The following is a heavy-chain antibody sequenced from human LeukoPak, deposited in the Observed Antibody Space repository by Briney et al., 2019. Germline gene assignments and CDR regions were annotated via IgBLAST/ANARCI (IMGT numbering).Heavy chain of an antibody. Sequence: PSETLSLTCAVSGGSISSGGYSWSWIRQPPGKGLELIGYIYHSGSTYYNPSLKSRVTISVDRSKNQFSLKLSSVTAADTAVYYCARAAKYCSGGSCKYYFDYWGQGTLVTVSS. CDR1: GGSISSGGYS. CDR2: IYHSGST. CDR3: ARAAKYCSGGSCKYYFDY. V-gene: IGHV4-30-2*01. D-gene: IGHD2-15*01. J-gene: IGHJ4*02.